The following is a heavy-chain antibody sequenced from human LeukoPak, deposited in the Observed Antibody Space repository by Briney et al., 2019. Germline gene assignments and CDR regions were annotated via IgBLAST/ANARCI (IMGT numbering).Heavy chain of an antibody. D-gene: IGHD2-15*01. V-gene: IGHV4-34*01. CDR1: GGSFSGYY. J-gene: IGHJ4*02. CDR2: INHSGST. Sequence: NPSETLSLTCAVYGGSFSGYYWSWIRQPPGKGLEWIGEINHSGSTNYNPSLKSRVTISVDTSKNQFSLKLSSVTAADTAVYYCARGVVVAATLFDYWGQGTLVTVSS. CDR3: ARGVVVAATLFDY.